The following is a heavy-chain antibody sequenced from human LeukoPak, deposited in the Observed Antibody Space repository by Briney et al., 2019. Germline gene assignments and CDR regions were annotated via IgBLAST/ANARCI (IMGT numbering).Heavy chain of an antibody. CDR1: GGTFSSYA. CDR2: IIPIFGIA. Sequence: SVKVSCKASGGTFSSYAISWVRQAPGQGLEWMGRIIPIFGIANYAQKFQGRVTITADKSTSTAYMELCSLRSEDTAVYYCARASEPTYYYDSSGYYYGDPHDYWGQGTLVTVSS. CDR3: ARASEPTYYYDSSGYYYGDPHDY. V-gene: IGHV1-69*04. J-gene: IGHJ4*02. D-gene: IGHD3-22*01.